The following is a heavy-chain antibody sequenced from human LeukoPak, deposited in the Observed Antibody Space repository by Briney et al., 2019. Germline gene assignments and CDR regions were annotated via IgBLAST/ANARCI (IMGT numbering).Heavy chain of an antibody. Sequence: GGSLRLSCAASGLTFSSYAMSWVRQAPGKGLEWVSAISGSGGSTYYADSVKGRFTISRDNSKNTLYLQMNSLRAEDTAVYYCAKDYVGALYYFDYWGQGTLVTVSS. CDR3: AKDYVGALYYFDY. CDR2: ISGSGGST. D-gene: IGHD1-26*01. J-gene: IGHJ4*02. CDR1: GLTFSSYA. V-gene: IGHV3-23*01.